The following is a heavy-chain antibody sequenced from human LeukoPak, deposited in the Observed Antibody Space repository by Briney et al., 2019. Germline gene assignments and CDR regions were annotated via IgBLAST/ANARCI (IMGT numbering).Heavy chain of an antibody. D-gene: IGHD2-15*01. J-gene: IGHJ5*02. V-gene: IGHV4-34*01. CDR2: INQSGST. CDR3: ARGGAVVVAARYRWFDP. Sequence: SETLSLTCAVYGGSFSGYYWSWIRQPPGKGLEWIGEINQSGSTNYNPSLKSRVTISVDTSKNQFSLKLSSVTAADTAVYYCARGGAVVVAARYRWFDPWGQGTLVTVSS. CDR1: GGSFSGYY.